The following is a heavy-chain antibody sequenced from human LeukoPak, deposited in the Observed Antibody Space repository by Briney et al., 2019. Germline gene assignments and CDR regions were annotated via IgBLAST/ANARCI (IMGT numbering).Heavy chain of an antibody. V-gene: IGHV1-2*02. CDR2: INPNSGGT. J-gene: IGHJ3*02. CDR3: ARTTELWFGELYAAFDI. CDR1: GFTFTSSA. D-gene: IGHD3-10*01. Sequence: GTSVKVSCKASGFTFTSSAVHWVRQAPGQGLEWMGWINPNSGGTNYAQKFQGRVTMTRDTSISTAYMELSRLRSDDTAVYYCARTTELWFGELYAAFDIWGQGTMVTVSS.